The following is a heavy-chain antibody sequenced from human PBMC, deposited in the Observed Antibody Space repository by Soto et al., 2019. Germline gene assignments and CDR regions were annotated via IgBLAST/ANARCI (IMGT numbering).Heavy chain of an antibody. V-gene: IGHV3-74*01. D-gene: IGHD3-3*01. CDR1: GFTFSSYW. J-gene: IGHJ3*02. Sequence: PGGSLRLSCAASGFTFSSYWMHWVRQAPGKGLVWVSRINSDGSSTSYADSVKGRFTISRDNAKNTLYLQMNSLRAEDTAVYYCARVGIFGVVTHPFSAFDIWGQGTMVTVSS. CDR2: INSDGSST. CDR3: ARVGIFGVVTHPFSAFDI.